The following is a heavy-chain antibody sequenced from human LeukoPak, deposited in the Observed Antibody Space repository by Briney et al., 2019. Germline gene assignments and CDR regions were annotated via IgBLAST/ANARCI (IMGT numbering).Heavy chain of an antibody. CDR2: LSGSGGST. D-gene: IGHD6-13*01. CDR1: GFTFSRYA. J-gene: IGHJ5*02. V-gene: IGHV3-23*01. Sequence: GGSLRLSCAASGFTFSRYAMIWVRQAPGKGLEWVSDLSGSGGSTYYADSVKGRFTISRDNAKNTLYLQMSSLRAEDTAVYYCAKDLTIAAAGVNWFDPWGQGTLVTVSS. CDR3: AKDLTIAAAGVNWFDP.